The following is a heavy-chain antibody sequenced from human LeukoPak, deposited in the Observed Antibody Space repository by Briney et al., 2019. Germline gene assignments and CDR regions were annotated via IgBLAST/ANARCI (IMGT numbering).Heavy chain of an antibody. Sequence: PGGSLRLSCAASGFSFSSFWMIWVRQAPGKGLEWVANIKQDGSEKYYVDSVKGRFTMSRDNAKNSLYLQMNSLRAEDTAVYYCARSDYGESVDYWGQGTLVTVSS. J-gene: IGHJ4*02. D-gene: IGHD4-17*01. CDR2: IKQDGSEK. V-gene: IGHV3-7*01. CDR1: GFSFSSFW. CDR3: ARSDYGESVDY.